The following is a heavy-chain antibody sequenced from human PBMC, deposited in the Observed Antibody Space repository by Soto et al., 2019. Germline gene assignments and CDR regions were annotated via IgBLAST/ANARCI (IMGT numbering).Heavy chain of an antibody. CDR2: NYYSGST. V-gene: IGHV4-30-4*01. J-gene: IGHJ5*02. D-gene: IGHD6-13*01. CDR1: GGSISSGDYY. Sequence: QVQLQESGPGLVKPSQTLSLTCTVSGGSISSGDYYWSWIRQPPGKGLEWIGYNYYSGSTYYNPSLKRRVTISVDTSKNQFSLKLSSVTAADTAVYYCASCIAAAGKGWFDPWGQGTLVTVSS. CDR3: ASCIAAAGKGWFDP.